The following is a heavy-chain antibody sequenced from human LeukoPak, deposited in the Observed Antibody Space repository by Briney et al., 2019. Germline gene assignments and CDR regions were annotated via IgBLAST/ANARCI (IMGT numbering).Heavy chain of an antibody. V-gene: IGHV1-8*03. CDR1: GYTFTSYG. Sequence: ASVKVSCKASGYTFTSYGISWVRQAPGQGLEWMGWMNPNGGRTGYAQNFQGRITITRNTSISTAYMELSSLRSEDTAVYYCTRETSSRYFDYWGQGTLVTVSS. J-gene: IGHJ4*02. CDR2: MNPNGGRT. CDR3: TRETSSRYFDY.